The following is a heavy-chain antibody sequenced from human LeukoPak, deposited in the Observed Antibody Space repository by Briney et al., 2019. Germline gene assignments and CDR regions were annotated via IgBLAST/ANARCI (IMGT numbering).Heavy chain of an antibody. J-gene: IGHJ4*02. Sequence: GGSLRLSCAASGFTFSSYAMSWVRQAPGKGLEWVSAISGSGGSTYYADSVKGRFTISRDNSKNTLYLQMNSLRTEDTAVYYCAKVFDSSSWYFVYWGQGTLVTVSS. CDR1: GFTFSSYA. D-gene: IGHD6-13*01. V-gene: IGHV3-23*01. CDR2: ISGSGGST. CDR3: AKVFDSSSWYFVY.